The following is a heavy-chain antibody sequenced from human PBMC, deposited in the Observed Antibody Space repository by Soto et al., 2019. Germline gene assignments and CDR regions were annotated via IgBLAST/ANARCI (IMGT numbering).Heavy chain of an antibody. CDR1: GGSISSYY. V-gene: IGHV4-59*01. J-gene: IGHJ4*02. Sequence: SETLSLTCTVSGGSISSYYWSWIRQPPGKGLEWIGYIYYSGTTNYNPSLKSRVTISIDTSKNQFSLKLSSVTAADTAVYYCARDGCSGGRCYPNYFDYWGQGTLVTVSS. CDR3: ARDGCSGGRCYPNYFDY. D-gene: IGHD2-15*01. CDR2: IYYSGTT.